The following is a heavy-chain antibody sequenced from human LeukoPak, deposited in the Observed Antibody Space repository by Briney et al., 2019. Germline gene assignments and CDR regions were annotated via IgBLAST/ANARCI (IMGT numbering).Heavy chain of an antibody. Sequence: PGGSLRLSCAASGFTFSGYGMNWVRQAPGKGLEWVALISYDGTNQYYADSVKGRLTISRDNSKNTLYLQMNSLRPEDTAVYHCAKGRQQPLRYYYYAMDVWGQGTTVTVSS. CDR3: AKGRQQPLRYYYYAMDV. CDR1: GFTFSGYG. J-gene: IGHJ6*02. V-gene: IGHV3-30*18. CDR2: ISYDGTNQ. D-gene: IGHD6-25*01.